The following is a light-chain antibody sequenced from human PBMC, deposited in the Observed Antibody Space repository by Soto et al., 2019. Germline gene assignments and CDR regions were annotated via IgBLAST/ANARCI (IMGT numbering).Light chain of an antibody. J-gene: IGLJ1*01. Sequence: QSVLAQPPSAYGTPGQRVTMSCSGSSFSVGRNYVYWYQQLPGTAPKLLIYANDQRPSGVPDRFSGSKSGTLASLAISGRRSEDKADYYCAAWDASLRSHVFGTGTKVTVL. V-gene: IGLV1-47*01. CDR1: SFSVGRNY. CDR3: AAWDASLRSHV. CDR2: AND.